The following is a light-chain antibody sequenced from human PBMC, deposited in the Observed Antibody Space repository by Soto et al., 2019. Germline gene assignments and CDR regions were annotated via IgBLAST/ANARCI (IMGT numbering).Light chain of an antibody. CDR3: QEYNSWRGEWT. V-gene: IGKV1-5*01. CDR1: QGISTY. CDR2: DAS. J-gene: IGKJ1*01. Sequence: DIQMTQSPSSLSASEGDRVTITCRASQGISTYLNWYQQKPGKAPKLLIYDASTLESGVPSRFSGSGSRTEFTLTISSLQPDDFATYYCQEYNSWRGEWTFGQGTKVDIK.